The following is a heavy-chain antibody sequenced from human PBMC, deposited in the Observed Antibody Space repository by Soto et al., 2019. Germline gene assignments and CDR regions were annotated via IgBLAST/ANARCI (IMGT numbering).Heavy chain of an antibody. CDR3: AKIDCSGGSGLYPELYWYFDL. CDR2: ISGSGGST. V-gene: IGHV3-23*01. Sequence: GGSLRLSCAASGFTFSSYAMSWVRQAPGKGLEWVSAISGSGGSTYYADSVKGRFTISRDNSKNTLYLQMNSLRAEDTAVYYCAKIDCSGGSGLYPELYWYFDLWGRGTLVTVSS. D-gene: IGHD2-15*01. CDR1: GFTFSSYA. J-gene: IGHJ2*01.